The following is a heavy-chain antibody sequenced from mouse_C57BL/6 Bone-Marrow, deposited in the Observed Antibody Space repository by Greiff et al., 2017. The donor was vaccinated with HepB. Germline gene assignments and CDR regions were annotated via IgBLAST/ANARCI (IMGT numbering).Heavy chain of an antibody. Sequence: VKQRPGQGLEWIGRIHPSDSDTNYNQKFKGKATLTVDKSSSTAYMQLSSLTSEDSAVYYCAITYGLLYWYFDVWGTGTTVTVSS. J-gene: IGHJ1*03. CDR2: IHPSDSDT. V-gene: IGHV1-74*01. D-gene: IGHD1-1*01. CDR3: AITYGLLYWYFDV.